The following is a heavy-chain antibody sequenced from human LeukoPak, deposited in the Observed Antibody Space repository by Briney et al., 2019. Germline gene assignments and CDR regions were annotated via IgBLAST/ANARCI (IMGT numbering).Heavy chain of an antibody. V-gene: IGHV3-7*05. CDR1: GFTFSSYW. D-gene: IGHD4-11*01. J-gene: IGHJ5*02. CDR3: TTATQS. CDR2: IKNDGSEK. Sequence: GGSLRLSCAASGFTFSSYWMSWVRRAAGKGLEWVANIKNDGSEKYYADSVKGRFTISRDNSKNTLYLQINSLKIEDTAVYYCTTATQSWGQGTLVTVSS.